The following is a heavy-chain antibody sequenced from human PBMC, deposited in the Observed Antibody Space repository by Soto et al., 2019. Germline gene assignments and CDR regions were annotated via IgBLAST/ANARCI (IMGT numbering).Heavy chain of an antibody. CDR1: GYTFTSYD. CDR3: ARGGYYDSSGYYYYYYGMDV. Sequence: AASVKVSCKASGYTFTSYDMHWVRQAPGQRLEWMGWINAGNGNTKYSQKFQGRVTITRDTSASTAYMELSSLRSEDTAVYYCARGGYYDSSGYYYYYYGMDVWGQGTTVTVSS. V-gene: IGHV1-3*01. CDR2: INAGNGNT. D-gene: IGHD3-22*01. J-gene: IGHJ6*02.